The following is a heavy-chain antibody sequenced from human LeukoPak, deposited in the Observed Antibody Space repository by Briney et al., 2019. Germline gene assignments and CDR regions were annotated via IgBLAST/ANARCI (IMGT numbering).Heavy chain of an antibody. CDR2: ISYDGINK. V-gene: IGHV3-30*18. CDR1: GFTFSSYG. J-gene: IGHJ6*02. Sequence: PGRSLRLSCAASGFTFSSYGIHWVRQAPGKGLEWVAVISYDGINKYYAESVKGRFTISRDNSKNTLYLQMSSLRAEDTAVYYCAKDGQKYYYYGMDVWGQGTTVTVSS. CDR3: AKDGQKYYYYGMDV.